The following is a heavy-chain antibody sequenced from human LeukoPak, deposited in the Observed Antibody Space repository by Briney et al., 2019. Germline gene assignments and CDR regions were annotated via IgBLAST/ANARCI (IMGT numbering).Heavy chain of an antibody. CDR3: ARRAGAYSHPYDY. J-gene: IGHJ4*02. V-gene: IGHV3-11*01. D-gene: IGHD4/OR15-4a*01. CDR2: ISSSGRTI. Sequence: PGGSLRLSCAASGFTVSSNYMSWVRQAPGKGLEWVSYISSSGRTIYYADSVKGRFTISRDNAKSSLYLQMNSLRAEDTAVYYCARRAGAYSHPYDYWGQGTLVTVSS. CDR1: GFTVSSNY.